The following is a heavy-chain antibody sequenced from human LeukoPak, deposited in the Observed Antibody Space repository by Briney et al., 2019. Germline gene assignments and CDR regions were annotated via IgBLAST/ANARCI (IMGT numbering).Heavy chain of an antibody. CDR2: IYYSGST. Sequence: SETLSLTCTVSGGSISSYYWSWIRQPPGKGLEWIGYIYYSGSTNYNPSLKSRVTISVDTSKNQFSLNLSSVTAADTAVYYCARGGPSSKYFGLWGRGTLVTVSS. CDR1: GGSISSYY. CDR3: ARGGPSSKYFGL. J-gene: IGHJ2*01. D-gene: IGHD3-10*01. V-gene: IGHV4-59*01.